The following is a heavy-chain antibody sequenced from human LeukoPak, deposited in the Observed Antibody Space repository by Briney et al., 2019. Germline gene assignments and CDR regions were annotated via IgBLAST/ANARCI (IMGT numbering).Heavy chain of an antibody. CDR3: ATRYSSSWYTGYFQH. Sequence: PGGSLRLSCAASGFTFSDYYMSWIRQAPGKGLEWVSYISSSGSTIYYADSVKGRFTISRDNAKNSLYLQMNSLRAEDTAVYYCATRYSSSWYTGYFQHWGQGTLVTVSS. J-gene: IGHJ1*01. D-gene: IGHD6-13*01. CDR2: ISSSGSTI. CDR1: GFTFSDYY. V-gene: IGHV3-11*04.